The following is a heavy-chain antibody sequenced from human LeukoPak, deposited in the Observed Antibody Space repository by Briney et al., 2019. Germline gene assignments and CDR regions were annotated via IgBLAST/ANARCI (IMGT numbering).Heavy chain of an antibody. Sequence: GGSLRLSCAASGFTFSSYAMSWVRQAPGKGLEWVSAISGSGGSTYYADSVKGRFTISRDDSKNTAYLQMNSLKTEDTAVYYCTRHFIGLSSGYYYDYYYGMDVWGQGTTVTVPS. CDR1: GFTFSSYA. J-gene: IGHJ6*02. V-gene: IGHV3-23*01. CDR3: TRHFIGLSSGYYYDYYYGMDV. CDR2: ISGSGGST. D-gene: IGHD3-22*01.